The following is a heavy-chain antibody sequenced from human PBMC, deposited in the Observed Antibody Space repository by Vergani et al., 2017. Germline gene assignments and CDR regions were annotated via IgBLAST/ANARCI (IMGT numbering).Heavy chain of an antibody. CDR2: INPNSGGT. V-gene: IGHV1-2*02. D-gene: IGHD2-2*01. CDR3: ARVGTSSNRDYFDY. Sequence: QVQLVQSGAEVKKPGASVTVSCKASGYTFTDYFMHWVRQAPGQGLEWMGCINPNSGGTNYAQKFQGRVTMTRDTSISTAYMELSNLRSDDTAVYYCARVGTSSNRDYFDYWGQGTLVTVSS. CDR1: GYTFTDYF. J-gene: IGHJ4*02.